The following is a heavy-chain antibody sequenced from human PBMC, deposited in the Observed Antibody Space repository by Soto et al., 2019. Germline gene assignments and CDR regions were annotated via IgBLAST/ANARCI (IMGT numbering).Heavy chain of an antibody. Sequence: QVQLVQSGPEVKKPGASVQVSCKASGYTFNTYGISWVRQAPGQGLEWMGWISGYNGNTNYAQNLQDRVTLTIDTSTGTAYMELRSLRSDDTALYYCARAVPLDYWGQGTLVIVSS. V-gene: IGHV1-18*04. D-gene: IGHD6-19*01. CDR3: ARAVPLDY. CDR1: GYTFNTYG. CDR2: ISGYNGNT. J-gene: IGHJ4*02.